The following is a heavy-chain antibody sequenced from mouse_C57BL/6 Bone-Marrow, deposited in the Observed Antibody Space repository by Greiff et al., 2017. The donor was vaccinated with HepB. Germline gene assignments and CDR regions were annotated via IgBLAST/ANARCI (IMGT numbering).Heavy chain of an antibody. CDR3: ARGAYGISYGYFDV. V-gene: IGHV5-4*03. J-gene: IGHJ1*03. CDR1: GFTFSSYA. CDR2: ISDGGSYT. Sequence: EVMLVESGGGLVKPGGSLKLSCAASGFTFSSYAMSWVRQTPEKRLEWVATISDGGSYTYYPDNVKGRFTISRDNAKNNLYLQMSHLKSEDTAMYYCARGAYGISYGYFDVWGTGTTVTVSS. D-gene: IGHD1-1*01.